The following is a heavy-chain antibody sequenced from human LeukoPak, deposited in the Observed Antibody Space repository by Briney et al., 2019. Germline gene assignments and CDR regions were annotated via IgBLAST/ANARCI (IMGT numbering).Heavy chain of an antibody. J-gene: IGHJ6*03. V-gene: IGHV3-7*01. D-gene: IGHD3-10*01. CDR2: IKQDGSAK. CDR3: ARWSLTVLLIRYYYYSYMDV. Sequence: GGSLRLSCAASGFTFSSYWMSWVRQAPGKGLEWVANIKQDGSAKNYVDSVKGRFTISRDNAKKSLYLQMNSLRAEDTAVYYCARWSLTVLLIRYYYYSYMDVWGKGTTVTVSS. CDR1: GFTFSSYW.